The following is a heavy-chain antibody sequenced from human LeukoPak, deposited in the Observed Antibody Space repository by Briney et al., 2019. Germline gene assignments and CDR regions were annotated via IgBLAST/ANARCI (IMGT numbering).Heavy chain of an antibody. J-gene: IGHJ2*01. D-gene: IGHD3-22*01. V-gene: IGHV3-21*01. Sequence: GGSLRLSCAASGFTFSSYSMNWVRQAPGKGLEWVSSSSRSSSYIYYADSVKGRFTISRDNAKNSLYLQMNSLRAEDTAVYYCARDGITMIVVVTPRYFDLWGRGTLVTVSS. CDR1: GFTFSSYS. CDR2: SSRSSSYI. CDR3: ARDGITMIVVVTPRYFDL.